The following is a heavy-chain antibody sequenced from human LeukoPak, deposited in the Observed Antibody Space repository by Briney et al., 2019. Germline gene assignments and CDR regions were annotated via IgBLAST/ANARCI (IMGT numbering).Heavy chain of an antibody. Sequence: SETLSLTCTVSGGSISSYYWSWIRQPPGKGLEWIGYIYYSGSTNYNPSLKSRVTISVDTSKNQFSLKLSSVTAADTAVYYCARGRAYYDSTGYYYWGRGILVTVSS. D-gene: IGHD3-22*01. CDR2: IYYSGST. CDR3: ARGRAYYDSTGYYY. J-gene: IGHJ4*02. CDR1: GGSISSYY. V-gene: IGHV4-59*01.